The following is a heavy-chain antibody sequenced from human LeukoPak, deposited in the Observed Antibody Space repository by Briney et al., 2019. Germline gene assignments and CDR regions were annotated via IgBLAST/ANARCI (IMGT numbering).Heavy chain of an antibody. CDR2: INPNSGGT. CDR1: GYTFTGYY. CDR3: ARDLLGRWELPPYYFDY. D-gene: IGHD1-26*01. Sequence: ASVKVSCKASGYTFTGYYMHWVRQAPGQGLEWMGWINPNSGGTNYAQKFQGRVTMTRDTSISTAYMELSRLRSDDTAVYYCARDLLGRWELPPYYFDYWGQGTLVTVSS. J-gene: IGHJ4*02. V-gene: IGHV1-2*02.